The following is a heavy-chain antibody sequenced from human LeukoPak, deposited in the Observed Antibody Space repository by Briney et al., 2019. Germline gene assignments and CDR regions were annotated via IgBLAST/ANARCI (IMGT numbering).Heavy chain of an antibody. CDR2: IWNDGSNK. CDR1: GFTFSGHA. J-gene: IGHJ4*02. D-gene: IGHD3-10*01. CDR3: ARASGPFDY. Sequence: PGRSLRLSCVASGFTFSGHAMHWVRQAPGKGLEWVAVIWNDGSNKYYADSVKGRFTISRDNSKNTLYLQMNSLRAEDTAVYSCARASGPFDYWGQGTLVTVSS. V-gene: IGHV3-33*08.